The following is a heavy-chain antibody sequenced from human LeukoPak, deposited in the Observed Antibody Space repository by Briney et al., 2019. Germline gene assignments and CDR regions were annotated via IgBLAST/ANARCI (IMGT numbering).Heavy chain of an antibody. Sequence: GASVKVSCKASGFTFTSSAAQWVRQARGQRLEWIGWIVVGSGNTNYAQKFQERVTITRDMSTSTAYMELSSLRSEDTAVYYCAAGRWFDPWGQGTLVTVSS. CDR3: AAGRWFDP. V-gene: IGHV1-58*01. J-gene: IGHJ5*02. CDR1: GFTFTSSA. CDR2: IVVGSGNT.